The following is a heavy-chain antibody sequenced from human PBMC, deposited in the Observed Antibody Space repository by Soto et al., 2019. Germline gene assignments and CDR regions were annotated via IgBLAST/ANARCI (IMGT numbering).Heavy chain of an antibody. CDR1: GGTFSSYA. D-gene: IGHD1-26*01. CDR3: ARQSVGATYYYYYGMDV. V-gene: IGHV1-69*01. J-gene: IGHJ6*02. CDR2: IIPIFGTA. Sequence: QVQLVQSGAEVKKPGSSVKVSCKASGGTFSSYAISWVRQAPGQGLEWMGGIIPIFGTANYAQKFQGRVTITADESTSTAYMELSSLRSEDTDVYYCARQSVGATYYYYYGMDVWGQGTTVTVSS.